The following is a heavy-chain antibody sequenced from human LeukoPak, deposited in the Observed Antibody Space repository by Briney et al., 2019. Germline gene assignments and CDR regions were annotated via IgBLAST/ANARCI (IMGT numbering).Heavy chain of an antibody. CDR1: GGSISSYY. Sequence: SETLSLTCTVSGGSISSYYWSWIRQPSGKGLEWIGYIYYSGSTNYNPSLKSRVTISVDTSKNQFSLKLSSVTAADTAVYYCARQMPLVAGYYYYGMDVWGQGTTVTVSS. CDR3: ARQMPLVAGYYYYGMDV. CDR2: IYYSGST. J-gene: IGHJ6*02. V-gene: IGHV4-59*08. D-gene: IGHD6-6*01.